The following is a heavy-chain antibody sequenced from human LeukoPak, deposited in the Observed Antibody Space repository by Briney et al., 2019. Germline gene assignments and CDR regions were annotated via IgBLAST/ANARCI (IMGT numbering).Heavy chain of an antibody. V-gene: IGHV4-4*07. CDR2: IYPSGST. CDR3: ARENSGSYREFDY. D-gene: IGHD1-26*01. Sequence: SETLSLTCTVSGGSISSHYWTWIRQPAGKGLEWIGRIYPSGSTNYNPSLKSRVTMSVDTSKNQFSLKLSSVTAADTAVYYCARENSGSYREFDYWGQGTLVTVSS. CDR1: GGSISSHY. J-gene: IGHJ4*02.